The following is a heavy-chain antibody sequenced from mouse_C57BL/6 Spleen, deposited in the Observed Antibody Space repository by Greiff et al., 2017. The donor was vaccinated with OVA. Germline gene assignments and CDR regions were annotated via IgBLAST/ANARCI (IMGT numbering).Heavy chain of an antibody. V-gene: IGHV1-53*01. CDR2: INPSNGGT. CDR1: GYTFTSYW. J-gene: IGHJ1*03. Sequence: QVQLKQPGTELVKPGASVKLSCTASGYTFTSYWMHWVKQRPGQGLEWIGNINPSNGGTNYNEKFKSKATLTVDKSSSTAYMQLSSLTSEDSAVYYCARSGDYSNYFWYFDVWGTGTTVTVSS. CDR3: ARSGDYSNYFWYFDV. D-gene: IGHD2-5*01.